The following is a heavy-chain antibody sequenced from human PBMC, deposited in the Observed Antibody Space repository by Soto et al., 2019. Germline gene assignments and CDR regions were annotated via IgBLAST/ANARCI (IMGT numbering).Heavy chain of an antibody. V-gene: IGHV4-34*01. D-gene: IGHD3-9*01. Sequence: SETLSLTCAVYGGSFSGYYWSWIRQPPGKGLEWIGEINHSGSTNYNPSLKSRVTISVDTSKNQFSLKLSSVTAADTAVYYCARDRPFDRGAFDIWGQGTMVTVSS. CDR3: ARDRPFDRGAFDI. CDR1: GGSFSGYY. CDR2: INHSGST. J-gene: IGHJ3*02.